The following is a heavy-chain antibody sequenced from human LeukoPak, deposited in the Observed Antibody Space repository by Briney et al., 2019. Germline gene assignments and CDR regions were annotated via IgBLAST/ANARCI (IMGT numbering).Heavy chain of an antibody. CDR2: TYYRSRWYN. V-gene: IGHV6-1*01. J-gene: IGHJ6*02. CDR1: GDSVSSDSAT. CDR3: ARGVQYYDILTGSYFYFMDV. D-gene: IGHD3-9*01. Sequence: PSQTLSLTCVISGDSVSSDSATWTWIRQSPSRGLEWLGRTYYRSRWYNDYAISVKGRISIKPVTSKNQFSLQMNSVIPEDTAVYFCARGVQYYDILTGSYFYFMDVWGQGTTVTVSS.